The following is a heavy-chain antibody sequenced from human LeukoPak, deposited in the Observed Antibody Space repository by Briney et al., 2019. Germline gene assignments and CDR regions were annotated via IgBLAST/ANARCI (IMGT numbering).Heavy chain of an antibody. CDR3: ARDPQRGYFSMN. Sequence: SVKVSCKASGYTFTGYYMHWVRQAPGQGLEWMGWINPNSGGTNYAQKFQGRVTMTRDTSISTAYMELSRLRSDDTAVYYCARDPQRGYFSMNWGQGTLVTVSS. D-gene: IGHD2-2*01. J-gene: IGHJ4*02. CDR2: INPNSGGT. CDR1: GYTFTGYY. V-gene: IGHV1-2*02.